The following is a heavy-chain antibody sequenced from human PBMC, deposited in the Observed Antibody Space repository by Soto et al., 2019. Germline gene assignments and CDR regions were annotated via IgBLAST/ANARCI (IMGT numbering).Heavy chain of an antibody. Sequence: SVKVSCKASGGTFSSYAISGVRQAPGQGLEWMGGIIPIFGTANYAQKFQGRVTITADKSTSTAYMELSSLRSEDTAVYYCASGRYCSGGSCHYYYYGMDVWGQGTTVTVSS. CDR3: ASGRYCSGGSCHYYYYGMDV. D-gene: IGHD2-15*01. V-gene: IGHV1-69*06. J-gene: IGHJ6*02. CDR2: IIPIFGTA. CDR1: GGTFSSYA.